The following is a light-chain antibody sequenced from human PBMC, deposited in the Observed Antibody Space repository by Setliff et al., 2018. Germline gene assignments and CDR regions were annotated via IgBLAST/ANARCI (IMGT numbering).Light chain of an antibody. CDR1: NSNIGNNY. V-gene: IGLV1-51*01. J-gene: IGLJ3*02. CDR3: GTWDTSLSAVV. Sequence: SVLTQPPSVSAAPGQKVTISCSGSNSNIGNNYVSWYQHLPGTAPKLLIFDNNKRPSGIPDRFSGSKSGTSATLGIAGLQTGDEADYYCGTWDTSLSAVVFGGGTKVTVL. CDR2: DNN.